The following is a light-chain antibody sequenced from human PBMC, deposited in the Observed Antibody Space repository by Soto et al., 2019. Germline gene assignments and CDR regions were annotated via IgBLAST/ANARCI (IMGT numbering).Light chain of an antibody. V-gene: IGKV3-15*01. CDR2: GAS. CDR1: QSVSSN. CDR3: HQLP. Sequence: EIVMTQSPATLSVSPGERATLSCRASQSVSSNLAWYQQKPGQAPRLLIHGASTRATGIPARFSGSGSGTEFTLTISTLQSEDFAVSYCHQLPLGP. J-gene: IGKJ3*01.